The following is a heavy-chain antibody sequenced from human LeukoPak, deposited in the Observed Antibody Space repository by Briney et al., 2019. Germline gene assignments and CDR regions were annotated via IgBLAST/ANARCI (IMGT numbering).Heavy chain of an antibody. J-gene: IGHJ4*02. CDR1: GFTFSDHY. D-gene: IGHD3-10*01. CDR3: AKGVLPTGFDY. Sequence: GGSLRLSCAASGFTFSDHYMDWVRQAPGKGLEWVSAISGSGGNTYYADSVKGRFTISRDNSKNTLYLQMNSLRAEDTAIYYCAKGVLPTGFDYWGQGTLVTVSS. V-gene: IGHV3-23*01. CDR2: ISGSGGNT.